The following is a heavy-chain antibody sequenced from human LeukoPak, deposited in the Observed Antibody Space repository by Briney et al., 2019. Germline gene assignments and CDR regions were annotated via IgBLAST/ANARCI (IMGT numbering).Heavy chain of an antibody. J-gene: IGHJ4*02. D-gene: IGHD3-22*01. Sequence: GGSLRLSCATSAFTFSSYWMSWVRQTPGKGLEWVANINQDGSGKYYVDSVKGRFTISRDNAKSSLYLQMNSLRADDTAVYYCARDRALYDSRRGYYYTEDDYWGQGTLVTVSS. CDR3: ARDRALYDSRRGYYYTEDDY. CDR2: INQDGSGK. CDR1: AFTFSSYW. V-gene: IGHV3-7*01.